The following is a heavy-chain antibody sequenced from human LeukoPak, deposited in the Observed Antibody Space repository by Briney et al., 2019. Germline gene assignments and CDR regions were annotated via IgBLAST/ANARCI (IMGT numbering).Heavy chain of an antibody. CDR1: GFTFSSYA. D-gene: IGHD6-19*01. Sequence: PGGSLRLSRAASGFTFSSYAMSWVRQAPGKGLEWVSAISGSGGSTYYADSVKGRFTISRDNSKNTLYLQMNSLRAEDTAVYYCAKEGGIAVAGRLGYWGQGTLVTVSS. CDR2: ISGSGGST. J-gene: IGHJ4*02. V-gene: IGHV3-23*01. CDR3: AKEGGIAVAGRLGY.